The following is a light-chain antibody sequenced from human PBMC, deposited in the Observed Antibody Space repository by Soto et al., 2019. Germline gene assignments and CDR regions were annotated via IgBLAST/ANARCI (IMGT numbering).Light chain of an antibody. J-gene: IGLJ1*01. CDR1: SSDVGGYNY. Sequence: QSALTQPASVSGSPGQSITISCTGTSSDVGGYNYVSWYQQHPGKAPKLMIYDVSNRPSGVSNRFSGSKSGNTASLTISGLQAVDEADYYCSSYTSSSTPYVFGTGTKLTVL. CDR2: DVS. V-gene: IGLV2-14*01. CDR3: SSYTSSSTPYV.